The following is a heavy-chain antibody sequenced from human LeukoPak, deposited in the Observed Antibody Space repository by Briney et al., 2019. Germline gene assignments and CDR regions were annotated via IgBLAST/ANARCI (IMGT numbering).Heavy chain of an antibody. Sequence: GGSLRLSCAASGFTFSSSWMHWVRQAPGKGLVWVSRIETYESNTIYADSVKGRFTIFRDNAKNTLYLQMNSLRIEDTAVYYCAKEASDWPNNWFDPWGQGTLVTVSS. CDR1: GFTFSSSW. V-gene: IGHV3-74*01. CDR3: AKEASDWPNNWFDP. D-gene: IGHD2-21*02. J-gene: IGHJ5*02. CDR2: IETYESNT.